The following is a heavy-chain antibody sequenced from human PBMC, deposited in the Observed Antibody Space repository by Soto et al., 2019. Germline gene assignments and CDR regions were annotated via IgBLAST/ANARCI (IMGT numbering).Heavy chain of an antibody. Sequence: SETLSLTCTVSGGSISSYYWSWIRQPPGKGLEWIGYIYYSGSTNYNPSLKSRATISVDTSKNQCSLKLSSVTAADTAVYYCARFWAAAAGVPWFDPWGQGTLVTVSS. CDR2: IYYSGST. V-gene: IGHV4-59*08. CDR3: ARFWAAAAGVPWFDP. J-gene: IGHJ5*02. CDR1: GGSISSYY. D-gene: IGHD6-13*01.